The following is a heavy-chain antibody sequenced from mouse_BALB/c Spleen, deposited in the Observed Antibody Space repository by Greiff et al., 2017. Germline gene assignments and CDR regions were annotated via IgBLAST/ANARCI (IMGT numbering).Heavy chain of an antibody. Sequence: VQLQQSGAELAKPGASVKMSCKASGYSFTSYWMHWVKQRHGQGLEWIGYINPSTGYTEYNQKFKDKATLTADKSSSTAYMQLSSLTSEDSAVYYYARQIGRANYYAMDYWGQGTPVTVSA. CDR3: ARQIGRANYYAMDY. J-gene: IGHJ4*01. CDR2: INPSTGYT. V-gene: IGHV1-7*01. D-gene: IGHD3-3*01. CDR1: GYSFTSYW.